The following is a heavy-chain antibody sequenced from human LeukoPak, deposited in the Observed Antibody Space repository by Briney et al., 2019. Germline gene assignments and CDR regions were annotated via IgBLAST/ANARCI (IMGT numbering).Heavy chain of an antibody. J-gene: IGHJ1*01. CDR1: GFTFSRDW. V-gene: IGHV3-7*05. CDR2: IKQDGSEK. Sequence: GGSLRLSCAASGFTFSRDWMNWVRQAPGKGLEWVANIKQDGSEKYYVDSVKGRFNISRDNSKSSLYLQMNSLRSEDSALYYCAKDNQRGGFQHWGQGTLVTVSS. D-gene: IGHD3-16*01. CDR3: AKDNQRGGFQH.